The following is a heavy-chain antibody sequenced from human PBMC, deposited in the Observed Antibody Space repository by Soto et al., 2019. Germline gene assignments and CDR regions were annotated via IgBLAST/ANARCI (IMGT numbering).Heavy chain of an antibody. J-gene: IGHJ4*02. D-gene: IGHD3-22*01. CDR1: GFTFSSYA. CDR2: ISGSGGST. Sequence: PGGSLRLSCAASGFTFSSYAMSWVRQAPGKGLEWVSAISGSGGSTYYADSVKGRFTISRDNSKNTLYLQMNSLRAEDTAVYYCAKDFSYYYDSSGSFDYWGQGTLVTSPQ. V-gene: IGHV3-23*01. CDR3: AKDFSYYYDSSGSFDY.